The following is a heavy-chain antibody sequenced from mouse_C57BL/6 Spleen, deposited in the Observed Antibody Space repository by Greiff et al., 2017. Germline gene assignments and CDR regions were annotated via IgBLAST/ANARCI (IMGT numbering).Heavy chain of an antibody. CDR1: GYTFTSYG. D-gene: IGHD2-3*01. J-gene: IGHJ4*01. Sequence: QVQLKESGAELARPGASVKLSCKASGYTFTSYGISWVKQRTGQGLEWIGEIYPRSGNTYYNEKFKGKATLTADKSSSTAYMELRSLTSEDSAVYICAREDTFDGYYGDYAMGYWGKGTSVTVSS. V-gene: IGHV1-81*01. CDR2: IYPRSGNT. CDR3: AREDTFDGYYGDYAMGY.